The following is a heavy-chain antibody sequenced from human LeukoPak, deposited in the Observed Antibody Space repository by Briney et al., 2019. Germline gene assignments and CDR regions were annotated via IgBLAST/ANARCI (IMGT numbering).Heavy chain of an antibody. CDR3: AKDSMVRGVPVYFDY. V-gene: IGHV3-9*01. CDR2: ISWNSGSI. CDR1: GFTFDDYG. J-gene: IGHJ4*02. Sequence: GGSLRLSCAASGFTFDDYGMSWVRQAPGKGLEWVSGISWNSGSIGYADSVKGRFTISRDNAKNSLYLQMNSLRAEDTALYYCAKDSMVRGVPVYFDYWGQGTLVTVSS. D-gene: IGHD3-10*01.